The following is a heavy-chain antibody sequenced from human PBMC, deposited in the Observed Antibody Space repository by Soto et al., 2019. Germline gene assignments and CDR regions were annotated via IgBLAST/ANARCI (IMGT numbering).Heavy chain of an antibody. J-gene: IGHJ4*02. V-gene: IGHV4-31*03. CDR3: AGYCSSTSCYTGTDY. D-gene: IGHD2-2*02. Sequence: QVQLQESGPGLVKPSQTLSLTCTVSGGSISSGGYYWSWIRQHPGKGLEWIGYIYYSGSTYYNPSLKRRVTISVDTSKNHFALKLSSVTAADTAVYYCAGYCSSTSCYTGTDYWGQGTLVTVSS. CDR1: GGSISSGGYY. CDR2: IYYSGST.